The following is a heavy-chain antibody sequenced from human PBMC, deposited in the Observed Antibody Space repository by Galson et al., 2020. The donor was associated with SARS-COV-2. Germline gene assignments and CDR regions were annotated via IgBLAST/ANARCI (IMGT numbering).Heavy chain of an antibody. CDR1: GFTFSSYG. CDR3: ARGLDWSFDY. V-gene: IGHV3-33*01. J-gene: IGHJ4*02. CDR2: IWYDGSNK. Sequence: GESLKISCAASGFTFSSYGMHWVRQAPGKGLEWVAVIWYDGSNKYYADSVKGRFTISRVNSKNTLYLQMNSLRAEDTAVYYCARGLDWSFDYWGQGTLVTVSS. D-gene: IGHD3-9*01.